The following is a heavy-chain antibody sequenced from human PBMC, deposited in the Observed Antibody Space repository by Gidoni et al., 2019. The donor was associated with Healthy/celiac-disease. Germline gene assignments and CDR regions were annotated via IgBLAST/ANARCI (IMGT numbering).Heavy chain of an antibody. V-gene: IGHV3-9*01. CDR2: ISWKSGSI. J-gene: IGHJ6*02. Sequence: EVQLVESGGGLVQPGRSLRLSCAASGFTFDDYAMHWVRQAPGKGLEWVSGISWKSGSIGYADSVKGRFTISRDNAKNSLYLQMNSLRAEDTALYYCAKGSIAAAGPYYYYGMDVWGQGTTVAVSS. CDR1: GFTFDDYA. CDR3: AKGSIAAAGPYYYYGMDV. D-gene: IGHD6-13*01.